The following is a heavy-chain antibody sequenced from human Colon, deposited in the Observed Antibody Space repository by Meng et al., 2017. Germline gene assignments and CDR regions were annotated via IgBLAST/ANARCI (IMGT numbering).Heavy chain of an antibody. CDR1: GAAISVDNW. V-gene: IGHV4-4*02. D-gene: IGHD2/OR15-2a*01. J-gene: IGHJ5*02. CDR3: ARRNSNNWFDP. Sequence: LQASGPGRVKPSGTLALRAACCGAAISVDNWWSWVRQTPGKGLEWLGEIFHSGTSNYNPSLKSRVTISVDKSKNQFSLRLSSVTAADTAVYYCARRNSNNWFDPWGQGILVTVSS. CDR2: IFHSGTS.